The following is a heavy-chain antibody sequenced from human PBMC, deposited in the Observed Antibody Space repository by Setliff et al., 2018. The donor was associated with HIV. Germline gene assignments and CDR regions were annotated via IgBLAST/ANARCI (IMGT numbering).Heavy chain of an antibody. CDR3: AKSGPRRNNGYQLSVRTWGMDV. J-gene: IGHJ6*02. CDR2: IIPIFDTP. D-gene: IGHD2-8*01. Sequence: SVKLSCKTSGDTFNTYAISWVRQAPGQGLEWIGGIIPIFDTPHYAQNFQGRVAITTDESTSTAYMELSSLRSEDTAVYYCAKSGPRRNNGYQLSVRTWGMDVWGQGTTVTVSS. V-gene: IGHV1-69*05. CDR1: GDTFNTYA.